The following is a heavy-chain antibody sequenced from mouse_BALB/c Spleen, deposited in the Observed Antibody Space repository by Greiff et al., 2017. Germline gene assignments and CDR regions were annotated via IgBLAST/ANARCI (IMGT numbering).Heavy chain of an antibody. V-gene: IGHV2-3*01. CDR1: GFSLTSYG. J-gene: IGHJ1*01. D-gene: IGHD2-4*01. CDR2: IWGDGGT. Sequence: VKLMESGPGLVAPSPSLSITCTASGFSLTSYGVSWVRQPPGKGLEWLGVIWGDGGTNYHSAPISRLSISKDNTKSQVFLKLNSLQTDDTATDYCAKDGDYAWYFDVWGAGTTVTVSS. CDR3: AKDGDYAWYFDV.